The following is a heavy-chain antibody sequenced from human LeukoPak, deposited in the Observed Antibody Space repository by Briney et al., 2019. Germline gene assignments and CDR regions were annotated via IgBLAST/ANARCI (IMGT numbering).Heavy chain of an antibody. Sequence: GASVKVSCKASGYTFTGYYLHWVRQAPGQGLEWVEWINPKTDGTNYAQKFQGRVIMTRDTAISTAYMELSRLRSDDTAVYYCATAFGVVDFDYWGQGTLVTVSS. V-gene: IGHV1-2*02. J-gene: IGHJ4*02. CDR2: INPKTDGT. CDR3: ATAFGVVDFDY. D-gene: IGHD3-3*01. CDR1: GYTFTGYY.